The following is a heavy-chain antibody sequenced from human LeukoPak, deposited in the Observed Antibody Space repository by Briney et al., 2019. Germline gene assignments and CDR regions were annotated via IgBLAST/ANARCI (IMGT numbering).Heavy chain of an antibody. CDR2: IKQDGSEK. J-gene: IGHJ5*02. Sequence: GGSLRLSCAASGFTFSSYWMSWVRQAPGKGLEWVANIKQDGSEKYYVDSVKGRFTISRDNAKNSLYLQMNSLRAEDTAVYYCARARRYVWGSYRFPFDPWGQGTLVTVSS. CDR1: GFTFSSYW. D-gene: IGHD3-16*02. V-gene: IGHV3-7*01. CDR3: ARARRYVWGSYRFPFDP.